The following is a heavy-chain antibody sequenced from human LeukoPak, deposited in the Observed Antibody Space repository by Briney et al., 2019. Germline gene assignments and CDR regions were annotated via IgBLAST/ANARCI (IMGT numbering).Heavy chain of an antibody. CDR3: ARGAYYGDYVGAFDI. CDR2: ISYDGSNK. V-gene: IGHV3-30*04. Sequence: GGSLRLSCAASGFTFSTYAMHWGRQAPGKGLEWVAVISYDGSNKYYADSVKGRFTISRDNSKNTLYLQMNSLRAEDTAVYFCARGAYYGDYVGAFDIWGQGTLVTVSS. J-gene: IGHJ3*02. CDR1: GFTFSTYA. D-gene: IGHD4-17*01.